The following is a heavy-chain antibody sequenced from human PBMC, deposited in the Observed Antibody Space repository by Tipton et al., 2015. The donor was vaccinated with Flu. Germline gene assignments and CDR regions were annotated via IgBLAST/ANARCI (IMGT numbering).Heavy chain of an antibody. V-gene: IGHV4-4*07. J-gene: IGHJ3*01. CDR2: IFTMGGT. CDR3: ARDLRGYRGYTGGDAFDV. CDR1: GGSISSYY. D-gene: IGHD5-12*01. Sequence: TLSLTCTVSGGSISSYYWGWIRQPAGKGLEWIGRIFTMGGTNYNPSLQSRVTMSVDTSKNQFSLKLSSVTAADTAVYYCARDLRGYRGYTGGDAFDVWGQETMVTVSS.